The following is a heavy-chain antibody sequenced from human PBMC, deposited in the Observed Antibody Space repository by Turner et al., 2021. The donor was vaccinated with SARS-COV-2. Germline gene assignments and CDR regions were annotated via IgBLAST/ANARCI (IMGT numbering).Heavy chain of an antibody. D-gene: IGHD2-21*01. CDR1: GRPFSGANW. CDR2: FNQYGGS. Sequence: VHLQESAPGLARPSGTLSLMCTVSGRPFSGANWGNRVRQAPGKGLAWVGEFNQYGGSNYNPSLKTRISISLQDTRRQFAVMLNSETAADTGGYYCARGGGYCLDYWGQGMLVTVSS. J-gene: IGHJ4*02. V-gene: IGHV4-4*02. CDR3: ARGGGYCLDY.